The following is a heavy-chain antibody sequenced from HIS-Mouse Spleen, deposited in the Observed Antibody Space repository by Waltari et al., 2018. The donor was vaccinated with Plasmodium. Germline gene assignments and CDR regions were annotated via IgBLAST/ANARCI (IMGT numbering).Heavy chain of an antibody. Sequence: EVQLVESGGGLVQPGGSLRLSCAASEFTVSSNYMSWVRQAPGKVLEWVSVIYSGGSTYYADSVKGRCTISRDKSKNTLYLQMNSLRAEDTAVYYCARGSAGDAFDIWGQGTMVTVSS. D-gene: IGHD3-10*01. CDR1: EFTVSSNY. CDR3: ARGSAGDAFDI. J-gene: IGHJ3*02. V-gene: IGHV3-66*01. CDR2: IYSGGST.